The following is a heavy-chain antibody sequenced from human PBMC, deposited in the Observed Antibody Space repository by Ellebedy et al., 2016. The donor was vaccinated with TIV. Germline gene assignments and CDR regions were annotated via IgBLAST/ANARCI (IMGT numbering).Heavy chain of an antibody. D-gene: IGHD6-13*01. CDR1: GFTVSSNY. J-gene: IGHJ2*01. Sequence: GESLKISCAASGFTVSSNYMSWVRQAPGKGLEWVPVIYSGGDTYYADSVKGRFTISRDNSNNTLYLQMNSLRAEDTAVYYCASKRFGYSSTWYRGWYFDLWGRGTLVTVSS. CDR3: ASKRFGYSSTWYRGWYFDL. CDR2: IYSGGDT. V-gene: IGHV3-53*01.